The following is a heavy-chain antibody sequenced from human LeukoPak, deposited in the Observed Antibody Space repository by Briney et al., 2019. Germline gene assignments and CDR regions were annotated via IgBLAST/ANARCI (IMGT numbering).Heavy chain of an antibody. D-gene: IGHD2-21*02. J-gene: IGHJ4*02. Sequence: PEGSLRLSCAASGFTFSSYAMSWVRQAPGKGLEWVSAISGSGGSTYYADSVKGRFTISRDNSKNTLHLQMNSLRAEDTAVYYCAKDITGLTANTKIVVVTAIHPNFDYWGQGTLVTVSS. V-gene: IGHV3-23*01. CDR2: ISGSGGST. CDR1: GFTFSSYA. CDR3: AKDITGLTANTKIVVVTAIHPNFDY.